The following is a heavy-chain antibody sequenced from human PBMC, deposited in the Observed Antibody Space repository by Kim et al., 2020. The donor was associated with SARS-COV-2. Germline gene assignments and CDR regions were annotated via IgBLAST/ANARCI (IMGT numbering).Heavy chain of an antibody. V-gene: IGHV4-4*02. D-gene: IGHD3-16*02. CDR3: ARGAYYDYVWGSYRYEEYYYGMDV. CDR2: IYHSGST. CDR1: GGSISSSNW. J-gene: IGHJ6*02. Sequence: SETLSLTCAVSGGSISSSNWWSWVRQPPGKGLEWIGEIYHSGSTNYNPSLKSRVTISVDKSKNQFSLKLSSVTAADTAVYYCARGAYYDYVWGSYRYEEYYYGMDVWGQGTTVTVSS.